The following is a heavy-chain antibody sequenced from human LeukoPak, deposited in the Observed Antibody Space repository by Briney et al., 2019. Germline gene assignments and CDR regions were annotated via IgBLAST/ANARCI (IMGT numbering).Heavy chain of an antibody. Sequence: GGSLRLSCAASGFTFSDYYMSWIRQAPGKGLEWVSYISSSGSTIYYADSVKGRFTISRDNSKNSLYLQMNSLRAEDTALYYCAKDISIAAAGTCVDYWGQGTLVTVSS. CDR1: GFTFSDYY. CDR2: ISSSGSTI. V-gene: IGHV3-11*01. CDR3: AKDISIAAAGTCVDY. D-gene: IGHD6-13*01. J-gene: IGHJ4*02.